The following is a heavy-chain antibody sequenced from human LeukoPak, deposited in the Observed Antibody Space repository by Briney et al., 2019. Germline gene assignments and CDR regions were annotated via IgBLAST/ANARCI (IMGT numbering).Heavy chain of an antibody. J-gene: IGHJ4*02. CDR3: AKDMRYCSSTSCPPGDY. CDR2: ISGSGGST. Sequence: GGSLRLSCAASGFTFSSYAMSWVRQAPGKGLEWVSAISGSGGSTYYADSVKGRFTISRDNSKNTLYLQMNSLRAEDTAVYYCAKDMRYCSSTSCPPGDYWRQGTLVTVSS. V-gene: IGHV3-23*01. CDR1: GFTFSSYA. D-gene: IGHD2-2*01.